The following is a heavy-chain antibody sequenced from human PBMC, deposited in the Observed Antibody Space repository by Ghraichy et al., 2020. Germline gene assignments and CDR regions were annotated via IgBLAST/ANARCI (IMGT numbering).Heavy chain of an antibody. D-gene: IGHD6-6*01. Sequence: SETLSLTCAVYGGSFSGYYWSWIRQPPGKGLEWIGEINHSGSTNYNPSLKSRVTISVDTSKNQFSLKLSSVTAADTAVYYCASKTYSSSWWGQGTLVTVSS. V-gene: IGHV4-34*01. CDR2: INHSGST. J-gene: IGHJ4*02. CDR1: GGSFSGYY. CDR3: ASKTYSSSW.